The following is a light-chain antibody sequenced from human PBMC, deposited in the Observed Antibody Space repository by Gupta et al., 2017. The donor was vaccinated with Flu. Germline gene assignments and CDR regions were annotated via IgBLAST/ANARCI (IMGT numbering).Light chain of an antibody. V-gene: IGKV2-28*01. CDR1: QSLLHNNGDNF. J-gene: IGKJ2*01. CDR2: LAS. CDR3: RQTLQTPYT. Sequence: VTPGEPASLSCRSSQSLLHNNGDNFLDWYLQKPGQAPQLLIYLASNRASGVPDRFSASGSGTDFTLKISRVEAEDVGVYYCRQTLQTPYTFAQGTGLEIK.